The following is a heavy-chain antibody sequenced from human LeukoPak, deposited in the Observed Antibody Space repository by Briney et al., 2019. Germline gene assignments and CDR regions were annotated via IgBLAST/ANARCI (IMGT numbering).Heavy chain of an antibody. J-gene: IGHJ4*02. V-gene: IGHV4-59*01. D-gene: IGHD3-22*01. CDR2: IYYSGST. CDR1: GGSISSYY. CDR3: ARWGLSDYYDSSGYFDY. Sequence: SETLSLTCTVSGGSISSYYWSWIRQAPGQGLEWIGYIYYSGSTNYNPSLKSRVTISVDTSKNQFSLKLSSVTAADTAVYYCARWGLSDYYDSSGYFDYWGQGTLVTVSS.